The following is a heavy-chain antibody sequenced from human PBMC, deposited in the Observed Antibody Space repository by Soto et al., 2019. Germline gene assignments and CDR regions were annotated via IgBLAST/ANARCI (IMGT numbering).Heavy chain of an antibody. V-gene: IGHV3-21*01. CDR1: GFTFGDYS. J-gene: IGHJ4*02. CDR2: ISSTSIYT. Sequence: EVQLVESGGGLVKPGWSLRLSCAGSGFTFGDYSMNWVRQAPGKGLEWGSTISSTSIYTYYADSVNGRFPTSRDNAKNTLSLEMTSLSAYDTAVYYCARRLVVTKCTVTNCYYFQYWGQGTLVVVSS. D-gene: IGHD2-21*01. CDR3: ARRLVVTKCTVTNCYYFQY.